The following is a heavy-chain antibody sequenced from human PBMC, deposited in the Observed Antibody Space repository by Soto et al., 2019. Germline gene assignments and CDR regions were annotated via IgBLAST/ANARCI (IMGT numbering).Heavy chain of an antibody. CDR2: IDPSDSYT. J-gene: IGHJ6*02. Sequence: SLKISCKGSGYSFTSYWISWVRQMPGKGLEWMGRIDPSDSYTNYSPSFQGHVTISADKSISTAYLQWSSLKASDTAMYYCARLKYDDSSGLRFGMDVWGQGTTVTVSS. V-gene: IGHV5-10-1*01. CDR3: ARLKYDDSSGLRFGMDV. D-gene: IGHD3-22*01. CDR1: GYSFTSYW.